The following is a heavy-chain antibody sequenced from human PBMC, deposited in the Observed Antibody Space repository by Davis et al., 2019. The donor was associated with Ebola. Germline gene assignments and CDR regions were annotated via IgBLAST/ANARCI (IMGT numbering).Heavy chain of an antibody. CDR2: IYYGGTT. V-gene: IGHV4-61*08. CDR1: GGSISSGDYY. Sequence: GSLRLSCTVSGGSISSGDYYWSWIRQPPGKGLEWIGYIYYGGTTNYNPSLKSRVTISGDTSKNQFSLNVNSLTAADTAMYYCARTPQYTSYGSYFDYWGQGALVTVSS. CDR3: ARTPQYTSYGSYFDY. D-gene: IGHD1-26*01. J-gene: IGHJ4*02.